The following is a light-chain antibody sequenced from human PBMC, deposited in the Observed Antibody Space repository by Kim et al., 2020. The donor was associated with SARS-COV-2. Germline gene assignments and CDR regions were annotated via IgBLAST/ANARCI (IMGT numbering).Light chain of an antibody. V-gene: IGLV2-14*03. CDR1: GRDVGGYNY. CDR3: SSYTSSDTWV. CDR2: DVS. Sequence: QSIPCPCSGTGRDVGGYNYVPWYQHRPGKAPQLIIYDVSERPSGVSDRFSGSKSGDTASLTVSGLQAEDEADYHCSSYTSSDTWVFGGGTQLTVL. J-gene: IGLJ3*02.